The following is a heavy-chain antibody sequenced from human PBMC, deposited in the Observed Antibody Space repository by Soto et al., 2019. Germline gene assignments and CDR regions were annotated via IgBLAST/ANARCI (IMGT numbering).Heavy chain of an antibody. Sequence: ASVKVSCKASGYTFTGHYIHWVRQAPEQGPEWMGEIGPESGATRYAQKFQGRVTMTRDMSITTVYMELNNLSPDDTAVYYCGRGRSGQIVVFYWGQGAPVTVSS. CDR1: GYTFTGHY. D-gene: IGHD1-26*01. J-gene: IGHJ4*02. CDR3: GRGRSGQIVVFY. V-gene: IGHV1-2*02. CDR2: IGPESGAT.